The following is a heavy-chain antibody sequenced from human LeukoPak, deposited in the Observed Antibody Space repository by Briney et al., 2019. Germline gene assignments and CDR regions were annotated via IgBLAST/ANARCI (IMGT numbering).Heavy chain of an antibody. CDR2: ISTNSDIR. CDR3: ARDWDAMNNCFDP. CDR1: GYTFTNYG. D-gene: IGHD1-26*01. Sequence: ASEKVSCKASGYTFTNYGISWVRPAPGQGLEWMGWISTNSDIRTYAQTLQGRFTMTTDTATTTAYMELNNLTFDDTAVYYCARDWDAMNNCFDPWGQGTPVTVSS. J-gene: IGHJ5*02. V-gene: IGHV1-18*01.